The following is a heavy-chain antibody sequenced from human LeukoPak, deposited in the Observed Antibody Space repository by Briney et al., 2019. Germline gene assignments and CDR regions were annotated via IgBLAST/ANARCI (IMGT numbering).Heavy chain of an antibody. CDR3: ARGRYPTSNYVWGSYRLLRGNWFDP. Sequence: PSETLSLTCTVSGGSFSSTSYNWGWIRQPPGMGLEWIGNIYYSGSTDYNPSLKSRVTISVDTSKNQFSLKLSSVTAADTAVYYCARGRYPTSNYVWGSYRLLRGNWFDPGGQGTLVTVSS. J-gene: IGHJ5*02. D-gene: IGHD3-16*02. CDR2: IYYSGST. CDR1: GGSFSSTSYN. V-gene: IGHV4-39*01.